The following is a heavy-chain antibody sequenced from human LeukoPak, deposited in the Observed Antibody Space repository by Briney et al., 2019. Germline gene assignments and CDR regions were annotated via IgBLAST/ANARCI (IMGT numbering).Heavy chain of an antibody. CDR1: GYTFTSYD. J-gene: IGHJ6*02. CDR3: ARARDYVWGSYRYYYGMDV. CDR2: MNPNSGNT. V-gene: IGHV1-8*01. Sequence: ASVKVSCTASGYTFTSYDINWVRQATGQGLEWMGWMNPNSGNTGYAQKFQGRVTMTRNTSISTAYMELSSLRSEDTAVYYCARARDYVWGSYRYYYGMDVWGQGTTVTVSS. D-gene: IGHD3-16*02.